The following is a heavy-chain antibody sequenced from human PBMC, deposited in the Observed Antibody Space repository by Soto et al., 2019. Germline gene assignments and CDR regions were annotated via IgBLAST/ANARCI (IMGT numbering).Heavy chain of an antibody. V-gene: IGHV3-23*01. CDR3: AKDRRVRGVIYYMDV. Sequence: GGSLRLSCAASGFTFSSYAMSWVRQATGKGLEWVSAFSGGGGSTYYADSVRGRFTTSGDHSKNRLYLQMNRLRAEDTAVYYCAKDRRVRGVIYYMDVWGKGTTVTVSS. CDR2: FSGGGGST. D-gene: IGHD3-10*01. J-gene: IGHJ6*03. CDR1: GFTFSSYA.